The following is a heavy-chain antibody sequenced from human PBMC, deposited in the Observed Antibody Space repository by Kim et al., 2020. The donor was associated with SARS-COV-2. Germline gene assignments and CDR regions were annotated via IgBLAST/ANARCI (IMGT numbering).Heavy chain of an antibody. CDR1: GGSISSYY. CDR3: GRGYGSKSPFDH. CDR2: ISFGGST. Sequence: SETLSLTCTVSGGSISSYYWNWIRQSPEKGLEWIGFISFGGSTKYTPSLESRVTISVDTSTNRLSLRLSSMTAADTALYYCGRGYGSKSPFDHWGRGTLVTVSS. V-gene: IGHV4-59*01. D-gene: IGHD6-13*01. J-gene: IGHJ4*02.